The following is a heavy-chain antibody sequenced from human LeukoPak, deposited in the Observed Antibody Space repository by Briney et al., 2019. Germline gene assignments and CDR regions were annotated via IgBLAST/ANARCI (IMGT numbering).Heavy chain of an antibody. Sequence: GPVKVSCKVSGYTLTELSMHWVRQAPGKGLEWMGGFDPEDGETIYAQKFQGRVTMTEDTSTDTAYMELSSLRSEDTAVYYCATDRGDYYDSSGYDSSDYWGQGTLVTVSS. CDR1: GYTLTELS. D-gene: IGHD3-22*01. CDR3: ATDRGDYYDSSGYDSSDY. J-gene: IGHJ4*02. V-gene: IGHV1-24*01. CDR2: FDPEDGET.